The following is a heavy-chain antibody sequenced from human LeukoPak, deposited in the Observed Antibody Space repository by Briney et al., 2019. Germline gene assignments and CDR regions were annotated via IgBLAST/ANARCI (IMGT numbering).Heavy chain of an antibody. CDR3: ARAFLNGNPESYFDY. V-gene: IGHV4-34*01. J-gene: IGHJ4*02. CDR2: INHSGST. CDR1: GGSFSGYY. Sequence: SETLSLTCAVYGGSFSGYYWSWIRQPPGKGLEWIGEINHSGSTNYNPSLKSRVTISVDTSKNQFSLKLSSVTAADTAVYYCARAFLNGNPESYFDYWGQETLVTVSS. D-gene: IGHD4-23*01.